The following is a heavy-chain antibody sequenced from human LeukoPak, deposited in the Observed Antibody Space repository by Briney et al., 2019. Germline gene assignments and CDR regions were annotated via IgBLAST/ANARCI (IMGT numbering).Heavy chain of an antibody. CDR1: GGSISSGGYY. Sequence: SQTLSLTCTVSGGSISSGGYYWSWIRQHPGKGLEWIGYIYYSGSPFYYPSLKSRVSISVATSTNQFSLKLTSVTAADTAVYYCARASSRATGYVKWFDSWGQGTLVTVSS. D-gene: IGHD3-16*01. CDR3: ARASSRATGYVKWFDS. CDR2: IYYSGSP. J-gene: IGHJ5*01. V-gene: IGHV4-31*03.